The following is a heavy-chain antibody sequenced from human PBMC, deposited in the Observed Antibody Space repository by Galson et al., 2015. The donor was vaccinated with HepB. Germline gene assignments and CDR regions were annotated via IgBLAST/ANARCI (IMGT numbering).Heavy chain of an antibody. CDR3: ARDREGIAAAGKVDY. CDR1: GYTFTSYG. D-gene: IGHD6-13*01. J-gene: IGHJ4*02. Sequence: SCKSSGYTFTSYGISWVRQAPGQGLEWMGWISAYNGNTNYAQKLQGRVTMTTDTSTSTAYMELRSLRSDDTAVYYCARDREGIAAAGKVDYWGQGTLVTVSS. CDR2: ISAYNGNT. V-gene: IGHV1-18*01.